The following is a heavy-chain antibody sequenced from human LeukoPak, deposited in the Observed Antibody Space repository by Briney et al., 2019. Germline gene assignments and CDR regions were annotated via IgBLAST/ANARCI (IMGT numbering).Heavy chain of an antibody. Sequence: SETLSLTCTVSGGSISSYYWSWIRQPPGKGLEWIGYISYSGNTNYNPSLKNRVTISVDTSKNQFSLKLSSVTAADAAVYYCARQGGYIAPLAFWGQGTLVTVSA. CDR2: ISYSGNT. CDR3: ARQGGYIAPLAF. J-gene: IGHJ4*02. V-gene: IGHV4-59*08. CDR1: GGSISSYY. D-gene: IGHD6-13*01.